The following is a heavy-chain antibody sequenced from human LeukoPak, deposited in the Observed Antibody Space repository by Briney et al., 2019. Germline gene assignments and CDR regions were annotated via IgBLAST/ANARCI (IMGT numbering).Heavy chain of an antibody. CDR2: INHSGST. Sequence: SETLSLTCTVSGGSITNYYWSWIRQPPGKGLEWIGEINHSGSTNYNPSLKSRVTISVDTSKNQFSLKLSSVTAADTAVYYCAREGGSSSWYRGGEYFQHWGQGTLVTVSS. J-gene: IGHJ1*01. D-gene: IGHD6-13*01. V-gene: IGHV4-34*01. CDR3: AREGGSSSWYRGGEYFQH. CDR1: GGSITNYY.